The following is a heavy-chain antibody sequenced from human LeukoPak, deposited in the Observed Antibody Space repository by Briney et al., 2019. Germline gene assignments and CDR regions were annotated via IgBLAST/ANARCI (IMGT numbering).Heavy chain of an antibody. CDR1: GFSFNIYA. J-gene: IGHJ5*01. CDR3: ARGSHGEHDS. Sequence: GDSLRLSCAASGFSFNIYAMSWVRQAPGKGLEWVAAIDRSGGSTFYADSVKGRFTISKDDSKNTLYLQINSLRVDDTAIYYCARGSHGEHDSWGQGTLVTVSS. CDR2: IDRSGGST. V-gene: IGHV3-23*01. D-gene: IGHD4-17*01.